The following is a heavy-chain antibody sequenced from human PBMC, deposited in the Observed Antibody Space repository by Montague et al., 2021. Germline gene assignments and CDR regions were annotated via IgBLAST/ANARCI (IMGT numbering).Heavy chain of an antibody. D-gene: IGHD6-19*01. CDR3: ARGQWLVPYYLDS. CDR2: IYYTGSS. J-gene: IGHJ4*02. CDR1: GGSVSTGNYY. V-gene: IGHV4-61*01. Sequence: SETLSLTCNVSGGSVSTGNYYWTWIRQPPGKVLEWIGYIYYTGSSKYNPSLESRVTISISTSKKQFTLKLSSVTAADTAVYYCARGQWLVPYYLDSWGQGTLVTVSS.